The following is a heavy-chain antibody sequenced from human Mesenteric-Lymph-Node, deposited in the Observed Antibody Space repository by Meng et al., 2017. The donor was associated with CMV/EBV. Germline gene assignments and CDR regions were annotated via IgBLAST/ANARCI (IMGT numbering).Heavy chain of an antibody. CDR2: IRYDGSNK. V-gene: IGHV3-30*02. CDR3: ARDVRFGESSTWFDP. CDR1: GFTFSSYG. Sequence: GESLKISCAASGFTFSSYGMHWVRQAPGKGLEWVAFIRYDGSNKYYAESVKGRFTISRDNSKSTLSLQMNSLRAEDTAVYYCARDVRFGESSTWFDPWGQGALVTVSS. D-gene: IGHD3-10*01. J-gene: IGHJ5*02.